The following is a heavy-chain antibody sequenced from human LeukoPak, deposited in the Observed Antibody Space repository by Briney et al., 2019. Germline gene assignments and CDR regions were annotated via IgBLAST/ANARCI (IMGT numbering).Heavy chain of an antibody. CDR1: GYTFTNFY. Sequence: GASVKISCKASGYTFTNFYMHWVRQAPGQGLEWMGIIHSGGGSTTYAQTFQGRVTMTRDTSTSTVYMELSSLRSEDTAVYYCARDGTHHSWDYWGQGTLVTVSS. CDR3: ARDGTHHSWDY. D-gene: IGHD1-1*01. V-gene: IGHV1-46*01. CDR2: IHSGGGST. J-gene: IGHJ4*02.